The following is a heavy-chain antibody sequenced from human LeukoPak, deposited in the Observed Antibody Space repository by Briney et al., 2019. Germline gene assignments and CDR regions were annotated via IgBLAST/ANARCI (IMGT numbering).Heavy chain of an antibody. CDR3: ARRSGSYYDI. CDR1: GGSISSSSYY. J-gene: IGHJ4*02. V-gene: IGHV4-39*01. D-gene: IGHD1-26*01. CDR2: IYYSGST. Sequence: SETLSLTCTVSGGSISSSSYYWGWIRQPPGKGLEWIGSIYYSGSTYYNPSLKSRVTISVDTSKNQFSLKLSSVTAADTAVYYCARRSGSYYDIWGQRTLVTVSS.